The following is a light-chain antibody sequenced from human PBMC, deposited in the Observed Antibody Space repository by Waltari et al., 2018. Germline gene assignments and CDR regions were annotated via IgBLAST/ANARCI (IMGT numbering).Light chain of an antibody. CDR3: QSYDSSLSRYV. V-gene: IGLV1-40*01. J-gene: IGLJ1*01. CDR1: SPNIGANYD. Sequence: QSVLTQPPSVSGATGQRVTIPCTGSSPNIGANYDVHWYQQLPGTAPKLLIYGNSNRPSGVPDRFSASKSGTSASLAITGLQADDEADYYCQSYDSSLSRYVFGSGTEVTVL. CDR2: GNS.